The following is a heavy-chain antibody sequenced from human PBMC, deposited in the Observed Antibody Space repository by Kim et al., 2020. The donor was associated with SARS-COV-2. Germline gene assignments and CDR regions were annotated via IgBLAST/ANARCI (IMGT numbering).Heavy chain of an antibody. CDR2: INHSGST. CDR1: GGSFSGYY. CDR3: ARAGDRDRCYFDY. J-gene: IGHJ4*02. V-gene: IGHV4-34*01. Sequence: SETLSLTCAVYGGSFSGYYWSWIRQPPGKGLEWXGEINHSGSTNYNPSLKSRVTISVDTSKNQFSLKLSSVTAADTAVYYCARAGDRDRCYFDYWGQGTLVTVSX. D-gene: IGHD4-17*01.